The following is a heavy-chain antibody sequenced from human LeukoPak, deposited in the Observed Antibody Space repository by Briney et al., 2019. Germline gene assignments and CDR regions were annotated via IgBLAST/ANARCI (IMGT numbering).Heavy chain of an antibody. J-gene: IGHJ6*02. CDR2: ISAYNGNT. CDR3: ARDGLIAAAGRDYYYGMDV. Sequence: ASVKVSCKASGYTFTSYGISWVRQAPGQGLEWMGWISAYNGNTNYAQKLQGRVTMTTDTSTSTAYMELRSLRSDDTAVYYCARDGLIAAAGRDYYYGMDVWGQGTTVTVSS. D-gene: IGHD6-13*01. CDR1: GYTFTSYG. V-gene: IGHV1-18*01.